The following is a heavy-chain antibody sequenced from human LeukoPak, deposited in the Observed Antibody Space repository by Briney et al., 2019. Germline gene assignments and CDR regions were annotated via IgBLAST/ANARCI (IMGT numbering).Heavy chain of an antibody. Sequence: SETLSLTCTISGGSVSDYYWSWIRQSPGKGLEWIGYIYYTGSTTYNPSLKSRVTISADTSKNQFSLKLSSVTAADTAVYYCASLRVRGVITPPGYMDVWGKGTTVTVSS. CDR2: IYYTGST. J-gene: IGHJ6*03. D-gene: IGHD3-10*01. CDR3: ASLRVRGVITPPGYMDV. CDR1: GGSVSDYY. V-gene: IGHV4-59*02.